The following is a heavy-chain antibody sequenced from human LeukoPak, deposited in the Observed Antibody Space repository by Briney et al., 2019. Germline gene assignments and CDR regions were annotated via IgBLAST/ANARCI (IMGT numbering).Heavy chain of an antibody. CDR3: ARAVIFGVDINWFDP. CDR2: IYHSGST. D-gene: IGHD3-3*01. V-gene: IGHV4-28*03. Sequence: KPSETLSLTCAVSGYSISSSNWWGWIRQPPGKGLEWIGYIYHSGSTYYNPSLKSRVTISVDRSKNQFSLKLSSVTAADTAVYYCARAVIFGVDINWFDPWGQGTLVTVSS. CDR1: GYSISSSNW. J-gene: IGHJ5*02.